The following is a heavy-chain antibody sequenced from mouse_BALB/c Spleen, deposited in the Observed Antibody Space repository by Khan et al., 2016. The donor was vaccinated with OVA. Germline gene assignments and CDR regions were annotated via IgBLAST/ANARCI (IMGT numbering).Heavy chain of an antibody. CDR2: TNPTNGRT. J-gene: IGHJ2*01. V-gene: IGHV1S81*02. CDR1: GYTFTSYW. CDR3: ARSKKIVATYFDY. D-gene: IGHD1-1*01. Sequence: QVQLQQSGAELVKAGASVKMSCKASGYTFTSYWMHWVKQRLGQSLVWFAETNPTNGRTYYNEKFKSKATLTVDKSSSTAYLLLSGPTFEDSAVYYCARSKKIVATYFDYWGKDTTLRVSS.